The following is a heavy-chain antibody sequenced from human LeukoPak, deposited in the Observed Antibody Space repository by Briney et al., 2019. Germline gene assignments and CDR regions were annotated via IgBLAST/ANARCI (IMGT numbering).Heavy chain of an antibody. Sequence: SETLSLTCTVSGGSISSGGYYWSWIRQHPGKGLEWIGYIYYSGSTYYNPSLKSRVTISVDTPKNQFSLKLSSVTAADAAVYYCARDAGGVVVPAATKRGLRPPNREDAFDIWGQGTMVTVSS. CDR1: GGSISSGGYY. V-gene: IGHV4-31*03. CDR2: IYYSGST. D-gene: IGHD2-2*01. J-gene: IGHJ3*02. CDR3: ARDAGGVVVPAATKRGLRPPNREDAFDI.